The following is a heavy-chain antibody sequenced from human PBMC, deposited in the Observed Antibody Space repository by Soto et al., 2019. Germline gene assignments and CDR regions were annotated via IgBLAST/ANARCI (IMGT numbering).Heavy chain of an antibody. CDR1: GFTFSDYA. CDR2: IRSNNAES. V-gene: IGHV3-23*01. CDR3: ARDWKTGAGGIDF. Sequence: DVQLLESGGGLVQPGGSLRLSCAASGFTFSDYAMTWVRQAPGKGLAWVSSIRSNNAESFYADSVKGRFAISRDYSRNTLFLQMNDLRAEDTAIYYCARDWKTGAGGIDFWGQGTLVAVSS. D-gene: IGHD1-1*01. J-gene: IGHJ4*02.